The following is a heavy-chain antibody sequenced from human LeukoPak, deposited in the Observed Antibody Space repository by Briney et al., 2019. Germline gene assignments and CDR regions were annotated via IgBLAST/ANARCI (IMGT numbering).Heavy chain of an antibody. CDR1: GDSVSGTSSY. J-gene: IGHJ4*02. Sequence: SETLSLTCTVSGDSVSGTSSYWGWIRQHPGKGLEWIGYIYYSGSTYYNPSLKSRVTISVDTSKNQFSLKLSSVTAADTAVYYCARTRDGYNSRFYYFDYWGQGTLVTVSS. D-gene: IGHD5-24*01. CDR2: IYYSGST. V-gene: IGHV4-31*03. CDR3: ARTRDGYNSRFYYFDY.